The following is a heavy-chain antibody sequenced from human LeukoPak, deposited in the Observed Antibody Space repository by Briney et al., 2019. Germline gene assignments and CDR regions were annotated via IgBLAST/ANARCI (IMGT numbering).Heavy chain of an antibody. CDR2: IYYSGST. V-gene: IGHV4-59*12. D-gene: IGHD3-3*01. Sequence: SETLSLTCTVSGDSISSYYWSWIRQPPGKGLEWIGYIYYSGSTKYNPSLKSRGTISTDTSKNQFSLKLSSVTAADTAVYYCAREGLYYDFWSGYQSPYFDYWGQGTLVTVSS. CDR1: GDSISSYY. J-gene: IGHJ4*02. CDR3: AREGLYYDFWSGYQSPYFDY.